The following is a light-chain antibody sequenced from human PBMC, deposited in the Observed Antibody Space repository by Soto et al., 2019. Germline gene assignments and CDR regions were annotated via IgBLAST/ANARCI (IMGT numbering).Light chain of an antibody. J-gene: IGKJ2*01. Sequence: EIVMTQSPDTLSVSPGERATLSCRASQSVSSNLAWYQQKPGQPPRLLIYGASTGATGLPARFSGSGSGTEFTLTISSLQSEDFAVYYCHQYNDWPYTFGQGTKVDIK. CDR1: QSVSSN. V-gene: IGKV3-15*01. CDR3: HQYNDWPYT. CDR2: GAS.